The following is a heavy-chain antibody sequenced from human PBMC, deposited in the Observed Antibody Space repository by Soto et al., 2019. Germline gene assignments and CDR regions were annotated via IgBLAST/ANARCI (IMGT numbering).Heavy chain of an antibody. CDR3: VKESLGYCSGGSCYRGAFDI. CDR2: INTNGGST. D-gene: IGHD2-15*01. CDR1: GFTFSSYA. V-gene: IGHV3-64D*08. Sequence: GGSLRLSCSASGFTFSSYAMHWVRQAPGKGLEYVSTINTNGGSTYYADSVKGRFTISRDNSKNTLYLQMSSLRAEGTAVYYCVKESLGYCSGGSCYRGAFDIWGQGTMVTVSS. J-gene: IGHJ3*02.